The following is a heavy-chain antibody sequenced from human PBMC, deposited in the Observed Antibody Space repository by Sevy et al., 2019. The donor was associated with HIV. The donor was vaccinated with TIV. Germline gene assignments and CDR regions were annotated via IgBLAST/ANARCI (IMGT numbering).Heavy chain of an antibody. D-gene: IGHD1-7*01. Sequence: GWSLRLSCAASGFTFSEAWMSWVRQAPGKGLEWVGRIKSKTDAATRDFAAPVRGRFSISRDDSANTVYLVMNNLKPEDTGVYYCAAGTGTSDFDYWGQWTLVTVSS. CDR2: IKSKTDAATR. CDR3: AAGTGTSDFDY. CDR1: GFTFSEAW. J-gene: IGHJ4*02. V-gene: IGHV3-15*01.